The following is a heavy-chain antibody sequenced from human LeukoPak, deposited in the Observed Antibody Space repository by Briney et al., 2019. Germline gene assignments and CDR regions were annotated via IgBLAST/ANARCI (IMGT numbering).Heavy chain of an antibody. CDR1: GYSFTSYW. CDR2: IYPVDSDT. D-gene: IGHD7-27*01. CDR3: ARPGQLGEYTPYYFDY. V-gene: IGHV5-51*01. Sequence: GESLKISCKGSGYSFTSYWIGWVRQMPGKGLEWMGIIYPVDSDTRYSPSFQGQVTISADKSISTTYLQWSSLKASDTAMYYCARPGQLGEYTPYYFDYWGQGTLVTVSS. J-gene: IGHJ4*02.